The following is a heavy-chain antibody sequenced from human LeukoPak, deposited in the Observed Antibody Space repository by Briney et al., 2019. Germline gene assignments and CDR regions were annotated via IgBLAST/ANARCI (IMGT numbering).Heavy chain of an antibody. J-gene: IGHJ4*02. CDR2: IYYSGST. Sequence: SETLSLTCTVSRGSITDNYWSWIRQPPGKGLEWIGYIYYSGSTNYNPSFKSRVAISVDTSKNQFSLKLSSVTAADTAVYYCATWGIAVAGTFDYWGQGTLVTVST. V-gene: IGHV4-59*08. D-gene: IGHD6-19*01. CDR1: RGSITDNY. CDR3: ATWGIAVAGTFDY.